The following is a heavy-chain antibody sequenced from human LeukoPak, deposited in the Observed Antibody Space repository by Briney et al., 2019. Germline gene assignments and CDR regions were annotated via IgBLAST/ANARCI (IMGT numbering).Heavy chain of an antibody. V-gene: IGHV5-51*01. D-gene: IGHD3-3*01. CDR3: AIANDFWSGYYHY. CDR2: IHPGDSDT. CDR1: GYSFTSYW. J-gene: IGHJ4*02. Sequence: GESLKISCKGSGYSFTSYWIGWVRQMPGKGLEWMGIIHPGDSDTRYSPSFQGQVTISADKSISTAYLQWSSLKASDTAMYYCAIANDFWSGYYHYWGQGTLVTVSS.